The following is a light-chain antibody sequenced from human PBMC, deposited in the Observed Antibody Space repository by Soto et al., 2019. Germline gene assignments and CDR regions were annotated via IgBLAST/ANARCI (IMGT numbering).Light chain of an antibody. J-gene: IGLJ1*01. CDR2: EVT. CDR1: SSDVGGYNY. CDR3: SSYAANYKAYL. V-gene: IGLV2-8*01. Sequence: QLVLTQPPSASGSPGQSVTISCTGSSSDVGGYNYVSWYQQHPGKAPKLMISEVTKRPSGVPDRFSGSKSGNTASLTVSGLQAEDEADYYCSSYAANYKAYLFGTGTKVTVL.